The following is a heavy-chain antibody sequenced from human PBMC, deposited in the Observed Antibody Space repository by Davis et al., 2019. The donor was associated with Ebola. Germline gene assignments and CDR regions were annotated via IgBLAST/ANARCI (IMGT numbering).Heavy chain of an antibody. V-gene: IGHV4-34*01. CDR1: GGSFSGYY. J-gene: IGHJ6*02. CDR2: INHSGST. Sequence: MPSETLSLTCAVYGGSFSGYYWSWIRQHQGKGLEWIGEINHSGSTNYNPPLKSRVTISVDTSKNQFSLKLSSVTAADTAVYYCARGHSSSWGYYYYGMDVWGQGTTVTVSS. CDR3: ARGHSSSWGYYYYGMDV. D-gene: IGHD6-13*01.